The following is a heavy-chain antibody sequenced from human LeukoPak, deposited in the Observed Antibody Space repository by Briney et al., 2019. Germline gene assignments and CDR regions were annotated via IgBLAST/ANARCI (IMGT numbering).Heavy chain of an antibody. Sequence: GASVKVSCKASGYTFTSYGISWVRQAPGQGLEWMGWISAYNGNTNYAQKLQGRVTMTTDTFTSTAYMELRSLRSDDTAVYYCARVVVVPAAMGSFDIWGQGTMVTVSS. D-gene: IGHD2-2*01. CDR3: ARVVVVPAAMGSFDI. CDR1: GYTFTSYG. V-gene: IGHV1-18*01. CDR2: ISAYNGNT. J-gene: IGHJ3*02.